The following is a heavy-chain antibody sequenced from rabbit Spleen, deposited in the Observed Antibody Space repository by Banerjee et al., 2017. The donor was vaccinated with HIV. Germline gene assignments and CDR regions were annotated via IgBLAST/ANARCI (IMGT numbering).Heavy chain of an antibody. V-gene: IGHV1S7*01. CDR1: GFTLSSYY. J-gene: IGHJ4*01. CDR3: ARDLPTVVGWNLSL. CDR2: IDPVFGIT. Sequence: QLVESGGGLVQPGGTLKLSCKASGFTLSSYYMNWVRQAPGKGLEWIGYIDPVFGITYYANWVNGRFSISRENAQNTVFLQMTSLTAADTATYFCARDLPTVVGWNLSLWGPGTLVTVS. D-gene: IGHD1-1*01.